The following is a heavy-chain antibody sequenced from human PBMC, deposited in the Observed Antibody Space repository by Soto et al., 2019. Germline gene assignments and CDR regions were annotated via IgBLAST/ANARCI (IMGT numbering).Heavy chain of an antibody. CDR2: IIPIFGTA. Sequence: QVQLVQSGAEVKKPGSSVKVSCKASGGTFSSYAISWVRQAPGQGLEWMGGIIPIFGTANYGQKFQGRVTITADESTSTAYMELSSLRSEDTAVYYCASSHIVLVPAATNWFDPWGQGNMVTVSS. V-gene: IGHV1-69*12. CDR1: GGTFSSYA. J-gene: IGHJ5*02. D-gene: IGHD2-2*01. CDR3: ASSHIVLVPAATNWFDP.